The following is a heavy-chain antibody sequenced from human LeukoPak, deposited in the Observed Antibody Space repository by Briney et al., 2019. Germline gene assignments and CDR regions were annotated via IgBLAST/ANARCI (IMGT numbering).Heavy chain of an antibody. J-gene: IGHJ5*02. CDR1: GFTFSSYS. CDR3: ARGLGSGSYYIRRAVFWFDP. V-gene: IGHV3-21*01. CDR2: ISSSSSYI. D-gene: IGHD3-10*01. Sequence: PGGSLRLSCAASGFTFSSYSMNWVRQAPGKGLEWVSSISSSSSYIYYADSVKGRFTISRDNAKNSLYLQMNSLRAEDTAVYYCARGLGSGSYYIRRAVFWFDPWGQGTLVTVSS.